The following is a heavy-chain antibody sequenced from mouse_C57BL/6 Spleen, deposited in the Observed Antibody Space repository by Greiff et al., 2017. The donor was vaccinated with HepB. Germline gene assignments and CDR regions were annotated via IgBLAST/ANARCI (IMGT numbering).Heavy chain of an antibody. J-gene: IGHJ1*03. CDR3: ARSVVATDWYFDV. CDR2: IDPSDSYT. D-gene: IGHD1-1*01. CDR1: GYTFTSYW. V-gene: IGHV1-69*01. Sequence: QVQLQQSGAELAMPGASVKLSCKASGYTFTSYWMHWVKQRPGQGLEWIGEIDPSDSYTNYNQKFKGKSTLTVDKSSSTAYMQLSSLTSEDSAVYYCARSVVATDWYFDVWGTGTTVTVSS.